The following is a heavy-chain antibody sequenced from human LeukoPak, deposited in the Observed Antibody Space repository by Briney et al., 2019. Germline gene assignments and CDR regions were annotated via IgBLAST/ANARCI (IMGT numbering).Heavy chain of an antibody. J-gene: IGHJ6*02. D-gene: IGHD3-9*01. V-gene: IGHV3-53*01. CDR1: GFTVSSNY. Sequence: GGSLRLSCAASGFTVSSNYMSWVRQAPGKGLEWVSVIYSGGSTYYADSVKGRFTISRDNSKNTLYLQMNSLRAEDTAVYYCARERTGYDILTGYYYYYGMDVWGQGTTVTVSS. CDR2: IYSGGST. CDR3: ARERTGYDILTGYYYYYGMDV.